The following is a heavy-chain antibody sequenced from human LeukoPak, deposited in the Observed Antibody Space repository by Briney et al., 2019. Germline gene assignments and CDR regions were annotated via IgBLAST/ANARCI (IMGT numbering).Heavy chain of an antibody. V-gene: IGHV3-7*01. J-gene: IGHJ3*02. CDR1: GFTFSSYS. CDR3: ARDGELGSPADAFDI. Sequence: PGGSLRLSCAASGFTFSSYSMNWGRQAPGKGLEWVANIKQDGSETYYADSVKGRFTISRDNAKRSLYLQMNSLRAEDTAVYYCARDGELGSPADAFDIWGQGTMVTVSS. CDR2: IKQDGSET. D-gene: IGHD1-26*01.